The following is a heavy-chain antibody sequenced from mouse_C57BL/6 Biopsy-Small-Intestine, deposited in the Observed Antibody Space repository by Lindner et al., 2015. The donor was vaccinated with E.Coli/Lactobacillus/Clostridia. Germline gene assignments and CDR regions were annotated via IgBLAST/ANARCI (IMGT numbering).Heavy chain of an antibody. CDR1: GYTFTTYP. J-gene: IGHJ3*01. CDR3: AREQGVKGAFDI. Sequence: SVKVSCKASGYTFTTYPIHWVRQAPGQGLEWMGWINAGNGNTKYSQKFQDRVTNTRDTSASTAYMELSSLRSEDTAVYYCAREQGVKGAFDIWGQGTMVTVSS. V-gene: IGHV1-84*02. D-gene: IGHD3-1*01. CDR2: INAGNGNT.